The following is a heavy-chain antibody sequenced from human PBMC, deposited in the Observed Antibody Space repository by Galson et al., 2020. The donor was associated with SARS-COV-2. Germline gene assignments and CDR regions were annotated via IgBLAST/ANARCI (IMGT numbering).Heavy chain of an antibody. Sequence: TGGSLRLSCAASGFTFSNAWMSWVRQAPRQGLEWVGRIKSNTDGGTTDHAAPVKGRFTISRDDSKNTLYLQMNSLKTEDAGVYYCTKFSYDSSGYKGFDYWGQGTRVTVSS. CDR1: GFTFSNAW. CDR3: TKFSYDSSGYKGFDY. D-gene: IGHD3-22*01. CDR2: IKSNTDGGTT. V-gene: IGHV3-15*01. J-gene: IGHJ4*02.